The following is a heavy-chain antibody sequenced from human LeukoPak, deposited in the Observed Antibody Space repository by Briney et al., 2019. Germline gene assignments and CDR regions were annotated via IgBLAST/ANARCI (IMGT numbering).Heavy chain of an antibody. D-gene: IGHD3-22*01. V-gene: IGHV1-2*02. CDR2: IDPNSGDT. CDR3: ARSYHYYDSSGYSMGDTFEI. J-gene: IGHJ3*02. Sequence: ASVKVSCKASGYTFTGDYMHWVRQAPGQGLEWMGWIDPNSGDTNYAQKFQGRVTMTRDTSISTAYMELSRLRSDDTAVYYCARSYHYYDSSGYSMGDTFEIWGQGTMVTVSS. CDR1: GYTFTGDY.